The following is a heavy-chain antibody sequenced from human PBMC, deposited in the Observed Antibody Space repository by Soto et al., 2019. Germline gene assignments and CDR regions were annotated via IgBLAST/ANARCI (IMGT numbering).Heavy chain of an antibody. CDR2: IFYSGAT. V-gene: IGHV4-39*01. Sequence: SETLSLTCTVSGGAVSSSSHYWVLIRQPPGKGLEWIGSIFYSGATYYNPSLKSRVTISVDTSKNQFSLKLSSVTAADTAVYYCARHGSVPEILRRVFYYLHYWDKGPLLTGSS. D-gene: IGHD1-26*01. CDR3: ARHGSVPEILRRVFYYLHY. CDR1: GGAVSSSSHY. J-gene: IGHJ4*02.